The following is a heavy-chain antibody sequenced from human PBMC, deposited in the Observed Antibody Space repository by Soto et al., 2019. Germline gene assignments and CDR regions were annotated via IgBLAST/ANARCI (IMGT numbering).Heavy chain of an antibody. Sequence: EVQVVESGGDLVKPGGSLRLSCTASGFTFTNAWLGWVRLAPGKGLEWIGRIKSKTDGGTTDHAAPVKGRFTISRDDSKNTMFLQMSSLKTVDTAVYYCSTDGGIAVRPLFDYWGQGTLVTVSP. CDR2: IKSKTDGGTT. CDR1: GFTFTNAW. D-gene: IGHD6-6*01. V-gene: IGHV3-15*01. CDR3: STDGGIAVRPLFDY. J-gene: IGHJ4*02.